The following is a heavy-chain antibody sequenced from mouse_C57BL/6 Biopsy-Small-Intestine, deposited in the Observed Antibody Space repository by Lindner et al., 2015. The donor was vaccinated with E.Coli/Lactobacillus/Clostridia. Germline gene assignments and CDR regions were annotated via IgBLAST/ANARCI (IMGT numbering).Heavy chain of an antibody. CDR1: GFTFSTHG. V-gene: IGHV5-17*01. D-gene: IGHD2-3*01. CDR3: TRGPEGYLPFAY. J-gene: IGHJ3*01. Sequence: VQLQESGGGLVKPGGSLKLPCAASGFTFSTHGMHWVRQAPEKGLEWVAYISSGSSTIYYADTVKGRFTISRDNAKNTLFLQMTSLRSEDTAMYYCTRGPEGYLPFAYWGQGTLVTVSA. CDR2: ISSGSSTI.